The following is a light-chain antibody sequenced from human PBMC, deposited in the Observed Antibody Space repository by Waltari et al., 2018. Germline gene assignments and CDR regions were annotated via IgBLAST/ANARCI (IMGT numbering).Light chain of an antibody. V-gene: IGKV3-20*01. CDR3: QQYGSSPFI. CDR1: QNIRSNC. J-gene: IGKJ3*01. Sequence: EIVLTQSPGTLSLSPGERATLSCRASQNIRSNCLAWYQQKPGQAPRPLIYDASTRATGIPDRFSGSGSGTDFTLTISSLEPEDFAVYYCQQYGSSPFIFGPGTKVDIK. CDR2: DAS.